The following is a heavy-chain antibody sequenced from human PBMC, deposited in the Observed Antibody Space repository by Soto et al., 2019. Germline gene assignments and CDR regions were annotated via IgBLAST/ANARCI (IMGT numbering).Heavy chain of an antibody. V-gene: IGHV5-51*01. D-gene: IGHD2-2*01. CDR2: IYPGDSDT. CDR3: ARLSFGGYCSSTSCYPYNWFDP. CDR1: GYSFTSYW. Sequence: GESLKISCNGSGYSFTSYWICWVRQMPGKGLEWMGIIYPGDSDTRYSPSFQGQVTISADKSISTAYLQWSSLKASDTAMYYCARLSFGGYCSSTSCYPYNWFDPWGQGTLVTVSS. J-gene: IGHJ5*02.